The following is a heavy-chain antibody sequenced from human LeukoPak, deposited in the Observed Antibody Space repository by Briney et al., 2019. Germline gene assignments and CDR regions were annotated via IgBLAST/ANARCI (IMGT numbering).Heavy chain of an antibody. CDR2: IYHSGST. V-gene: IGHV4-30-2*01. CDR3: ARGIILRFLGTPTGDAFDI. D-gene: IGHD3-3*01. CDR1: YGSFSGYF. Sequence: SETLSLTCAVYYGSFSGYFWSWIRQPPGKGLEWIGYIYHSGSTYYNPSLKSRVTISVDRSKNQFSLKLSSVTAADTAVYYCARGIILRFLGTPTGDAFDIWGQGTMVTVSS. J-gene: IGHJ3*02.